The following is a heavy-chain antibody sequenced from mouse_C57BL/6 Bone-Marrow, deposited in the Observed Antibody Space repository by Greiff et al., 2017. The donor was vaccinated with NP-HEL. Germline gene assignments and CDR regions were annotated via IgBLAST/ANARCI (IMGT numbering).Heavy chain of an antibody. CDR2: ISYSGST. CDR1: GYSITSGYD. Sequence: VQLQQSGPGMVKPSQSLSLTCTVTGYSITSGYDWHWIRHFPGNKLEWMGYISYSGSTNYNPSLKSRISITHDTSKNHFFLKLNSVTTEDTATYYCARGLRNAMDYWGQGTSVTVSS. V-gene: IGHV3-1*01. J-gene: IGHJ4*01. CDR3: ARGLRNAMDY. D-gene: IGHD1-2*01.